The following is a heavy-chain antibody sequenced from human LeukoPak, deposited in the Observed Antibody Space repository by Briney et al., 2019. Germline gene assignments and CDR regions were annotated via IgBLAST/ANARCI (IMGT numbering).Heavy chain of an antibody. V-gene: IGHV1-2*02. CDR2: INPNSGGT. CDR3: ARVDDIAAAVIY. J-gene: IGHJ4*02. CDR1: GYTFTGCY. Sequence: ASVKVTCKASGYTFTGCYMHWVRQAPGQGLEWMGWINPNSGGTNYAQKLQGRVTMTRDTSISTAYMELSRLRSDDTAVYYCARVDDIAAAVIYWGQGTLVTVSS. D-gene: IGHD6-13*01.